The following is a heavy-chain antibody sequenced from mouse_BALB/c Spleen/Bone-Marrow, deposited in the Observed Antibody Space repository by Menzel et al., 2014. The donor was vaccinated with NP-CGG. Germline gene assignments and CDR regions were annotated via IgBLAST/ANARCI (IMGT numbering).Heavy chain of an antibody. D-gene: IGHD1-1*01. Sequence: QVHVKQSGAELARPGASVKMSCQASGYTFTRYTMHWEKKRPGQGLEWIGYIIPNSGYSNYNQKFKDKATLTADKPSSTAYMQLSSLTSEDSAVYYCTIRYYAMDYWGQGTSVTVSS. V-gene: IGHV1-4*01. CDR2: IIPNSGYS. J-gene: IGHJ4*01. CDR3: TIRYYAMDY. CDR1: GYTFTRYT.